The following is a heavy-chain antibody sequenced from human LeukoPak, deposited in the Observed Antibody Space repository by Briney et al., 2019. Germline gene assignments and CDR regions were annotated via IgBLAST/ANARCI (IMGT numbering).Heavy chain of an antibody. D-gene: IGHD3-22*01. CDR2: IYYSGST. Sequence: SETLSLTCTVSGGSISSGGYSWSWIRQHPGKGLEWIGYIYYSGSTYYNPSLKSRVTISVDTSKNQFSLKLSSVTAADTAVYYCARDITMIVVVPGYWGQGTLVTVSS. J-gene: IGHJ4*02. V-gene: IGHV4-31*03. CDR3: ARDITMIVVVPGY. CDR1: GGSISSGGYS.